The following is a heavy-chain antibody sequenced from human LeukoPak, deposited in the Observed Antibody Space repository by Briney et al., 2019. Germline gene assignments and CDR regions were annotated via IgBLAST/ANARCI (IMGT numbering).Heavy chain of an antibody. D-gene: IGHD3-16*01. V-gene: IGHV3-48*03. CDR3: ARGYDSWDS. CDR2: INTDGGTI. J-gene: IGHJ4*02. CDR1: KFTFSSDE. Sequence: GGSLRLSCAASKFTFSSDEMNWVRQAPGRGLQWISYINTDGGTIYYADSVKGRFTISRDNAKNSLYLQMNSLQAKDTAVYYCARGYDSWDSWGQGTLVTVSS.